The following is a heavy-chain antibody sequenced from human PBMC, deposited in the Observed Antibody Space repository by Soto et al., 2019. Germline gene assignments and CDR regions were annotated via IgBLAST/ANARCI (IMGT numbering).Heavy chain of an antibody. Sequence: QVQLVQSGAEVKKPGSSVKVSCKASGGTFSSYAISWVRQAPGQGLEWMGGIIPIFGTANYAQKFQGRVTITXXEXTXXAYMELSSLRSEDTAVYYCARDRKRLNEMATTFDYWGQGTLVTVSS. CDR1: GGTFSSYA. J-gene: IGHJ4*02. CDR2: IIPIFGTA. V-gene: IGHV1-69*05. CDR3: ARDRKRLNEMATTFDY. D-gene: IGHD5-12*01.